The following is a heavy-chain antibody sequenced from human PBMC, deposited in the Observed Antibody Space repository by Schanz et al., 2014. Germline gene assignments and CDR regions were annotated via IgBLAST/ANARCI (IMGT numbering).Heavy chain of an antibody. D-gene: IGHD3-10*01. J-gene: IGHJ4*02. V-gene: IGHV3-66*01. CDR1: GFTVSSDH. CDR2: IYASGAT. Sequence: EVQLVESGGGFVQPGGSLGLSCVVSGFTVSSDHMSWVRQAPGKGLEWVSTIYASGATYYADSVKRRFTISRDISKNTLHLQVPSLRAEDTAIYYCARDGNYYGSRNYYKTPYYFDYWGQGTLVTVSS. CDR3: ARDGNYYGSRNYYKTPYYFDY.